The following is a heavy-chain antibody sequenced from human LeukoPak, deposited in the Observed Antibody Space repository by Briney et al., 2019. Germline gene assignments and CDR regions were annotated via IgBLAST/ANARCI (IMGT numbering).Heavy chain of an antibody. J-gene: IGHJ4*02. V-gene: IGHV3-23*01. D-gene: IGHD1-26*01. Sequence: GGSLRLSCAASGFTFSTYAMSWVRQAPGKGLEWVSGISTSGGRTFYADSVKGRFTLSRDYSKNTLYLQMNSLRAEDTAVYYCAKTSGSYWNYFDYWGQGTLVTVSS. CDR3: AKTSGSYWNYFDY. CDR1: GFTFSTYA. CDR2: ISTSGGRT.